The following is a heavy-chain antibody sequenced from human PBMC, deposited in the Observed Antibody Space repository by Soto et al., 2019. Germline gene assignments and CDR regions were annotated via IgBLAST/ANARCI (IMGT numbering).Heavy chain of an antibody. V-gene: IGHV1-69*01. Sequence: QVQLVQSGAEVKKPGSSVKVSCKSSGGTFSSYAISWVRQATGQGLEWMGGIIPIFGTANYAQKFQGRVTITADESTSTAYMELSSVGSADTAVYYCARDRGFTMVRGAKGPFDYWGQGTLGTVSS. CDR1: GGTFSSYA. D-gene: IGHD3-10*01. CDR2: IIPIFGTA. J-gene: IGHJ4*02. CDR3: ARDRGFTMVRGAKGPFDY.